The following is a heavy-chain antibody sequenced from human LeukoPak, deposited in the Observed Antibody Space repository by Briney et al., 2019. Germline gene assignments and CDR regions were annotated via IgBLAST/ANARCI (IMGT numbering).Heavy chain of an antibody. D-gene: IGHD1-20*01. CDR2: ISSSGSTI. Sequence: GGSLRLSCAASGFTFSDYYMSWIRQAPGKGLEWVSYISSSGSTIYYADSVKGRFTTSRDNAKNSLNLQMNSLRAEDTAVYYCARDLTITGTTQYYYYGMDVWGQGTTVTVSS. V-gene: IGHV3-11*01. J-gene: IGHJ6*02. CDR3: ARDLTITGTTQYYYYGMDV. CDR1: GFTFSDYY.